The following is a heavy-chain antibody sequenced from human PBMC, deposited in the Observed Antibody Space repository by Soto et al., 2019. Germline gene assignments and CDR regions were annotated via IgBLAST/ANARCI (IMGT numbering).Heavy chain of an antibody. D-gene: IGHD3-22*01. CDR3: AREYTYYYDSSGPLDY. CDR2: IWYDGSNK. V-gene: IGHV3-33*01. J-gene: IGHJ4*02. Sequence: GGSLRLSCAASGFTFSSYGMHWVRQAPGKGLEWVAVIWYDGSNKYYADSVKGRFTISRDNSKNTLYLQMNSLRAEDTAVYYCAREYTYYYDSSGPLDYWGQGTLVTVSS. CDR1: GFTFSSYG.